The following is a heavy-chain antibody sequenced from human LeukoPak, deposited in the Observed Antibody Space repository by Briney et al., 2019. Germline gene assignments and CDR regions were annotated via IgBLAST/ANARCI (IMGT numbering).Heavy chain of an antibody. CDR2: IYNSGST. D-gene: IGHD3-10*01. CDR3: ARNYGPMDV. Sequence: PSETLSLTCTVSGGSISSGSYYWSWIRQPAGKGLEWIGNIYNSGSTNYNPSLKSRVTISVDTSKNQFSLRLSSVTAADTAVYYCARNYGPMDVWGKGTTVTISS. CDR1: GGSISSGSYY. J-gene: IGHJ6*03. V-gene: IGHV4-61*09.